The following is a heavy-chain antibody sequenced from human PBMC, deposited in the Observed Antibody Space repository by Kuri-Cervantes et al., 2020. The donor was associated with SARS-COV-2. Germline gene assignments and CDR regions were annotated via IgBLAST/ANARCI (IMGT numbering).Heavy chain of an antibody. CDR1: GASISSSTYY. Sequence: SETLSLTCTVSGASISSSTYYWGWIRQSPGKGLEWLGSIYESGDTYYSSSLKSRLSLSVDTSKNQFSLKLSSVTAADTAVYYCARSAFGATYYDFWSGFDYWGQGTLVTVSS. J-gene: IGHJ4*02. CDR3: ARSAFGATYYDFWSGFDY. V-gene: IGHV4-39*01. D-gene: IGHD3-3*01. CDR2: IYESGDT.